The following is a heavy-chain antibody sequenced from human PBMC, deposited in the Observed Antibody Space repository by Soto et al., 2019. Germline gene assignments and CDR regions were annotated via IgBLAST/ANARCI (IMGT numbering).Heavy chain of an antibody. D-gene: IGHD4-17*01. V-gene: IGHV3-15*01. CDR2: IKSKTDGGTT. J-gene: IGHJ4*02. CDR1: GFTFSNAG. Sequence: PGGSLRLSCSASGFTFSNAGISWFRQAPGKGLEWVGRIKSKTDGGTTDYAAPVKGRFTISRDDSKNTLYLQMNSLKTEDTAVYYCTTGGYGETRFDYWGQGTLVTVSS. CDR3: TTGGYGETRFDY.